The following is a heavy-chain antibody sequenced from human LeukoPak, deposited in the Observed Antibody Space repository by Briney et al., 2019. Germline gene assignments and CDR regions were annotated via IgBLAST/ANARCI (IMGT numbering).Heavy chain of an antibody. CDR3: ARRSYVRQQLVYWDGAFDI. J-gene: IGHJ3*02. D-gene: IGHD6-13*01. V-gene: IGHV4-30-4*08. CDR1: GGSISSGDYY. Sequence: SQTLSLTCTVSGGSISSGDYYWSWIRQPPGKGLEWIGYIYYSGSTYYNPSLKSRVTISVDTSKNQFSLKLGSVTAADTAVYYCARRSYVRQQLVYWDGAFDIWGQGTMVTVSS. CDR2: IYYSGST.